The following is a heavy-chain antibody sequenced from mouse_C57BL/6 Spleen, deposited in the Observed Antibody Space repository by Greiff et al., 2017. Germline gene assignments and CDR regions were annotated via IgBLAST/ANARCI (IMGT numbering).Heavy chain of an antibody. D-gene: IGHD2-5*01. J-gene: IGHJ4*01. Sequence: QVQLQQPGAELVMPGASVKLSCKASGYTFTSYWMHWVKQRPGQGLEWIGEIDPSDSYTNYNQKFKGKSTLTVDKSSSTAYMQLSSLTSEDSAVYYCARERTSNYDYAMDCWGQGTSVTVPS. CDR1: GYTFTSYW. CDR3: ARERTSNYDYAMDC. V-gene: IGHV1-69*01. CDR2: IDPSDSYT.